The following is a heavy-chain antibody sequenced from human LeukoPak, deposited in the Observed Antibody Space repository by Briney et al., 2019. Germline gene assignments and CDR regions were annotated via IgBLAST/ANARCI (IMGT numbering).Heavy chain of an antibody. D-gene: IGHD3-10*01. CDR2: ISAYNGNT. CDR1: GYTFTSYG. V-gene: IGHV1-18*01. Sequence: GASVKVSCKASGYTFTSYGISWVRQAPGQGLEWMGWISAYNGNTNYAQKLRGRVTMTTDTSTSTAYMELRSLRSDDTAVYYCARVLWDGSGSYLFDYWGQGTLVTVSS. J-gene: IGHJ4*02. CDR3: ARVLWDGSGSYLFDY.